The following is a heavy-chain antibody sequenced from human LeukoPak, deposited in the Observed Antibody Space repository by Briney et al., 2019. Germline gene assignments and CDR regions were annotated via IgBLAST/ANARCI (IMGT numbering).Heavy chain of an antibody. D-gene: IGHD2-15*01. Sequence: GGSLRLSCAASGVTFSSYSMYWVRQAPGKGLERVSSISSSSSYIFYADSVKGRFTISRDNAKNSLYLQMNSLRAEDTAVYYCARDQIVVVVAADYYYYGMDVWGQGTTVTVSS. CDR3: ARDQIVVVVAADYYYYGMDV. CDR2: ISSSSSYI. CDR1: GVTFSSYS. V-gene: IGHV3-21*01. J-gene: IGHJ6*02.